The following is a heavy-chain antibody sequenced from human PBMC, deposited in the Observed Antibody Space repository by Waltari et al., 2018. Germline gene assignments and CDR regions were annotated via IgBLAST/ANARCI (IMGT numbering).Heavy chain of an antibody. V-gene: IGHV4-34*01. CDR2: INHSGST. Sequence: QVQLQQWGAGLLKPSESLSLTCAVYGGSFSGYYWSWIRQPPGKGLEWIGEINHSGSTNYNPSLKSRVTISVDTSKNQFSLKLSSVTAADTAVYYCARTNGGSYYYYYGMDVWGQGTTVTVSS. J-gene: IGHJ6*02. CDR1: GGSFSGYY. D-gene: IGHD2-8*01. CDR3: ARTNGGSYYYYYGMDV.